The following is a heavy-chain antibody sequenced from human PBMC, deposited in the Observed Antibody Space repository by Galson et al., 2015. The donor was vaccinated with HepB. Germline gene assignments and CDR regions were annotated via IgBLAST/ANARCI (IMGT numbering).Heavy chain of an antibody. Sequence: QSGAEVKKPGESLRISCKGSGYSFTSYWISWVRQTPGKGLEWMGKIDPSDSYTNYSPSFQGHVTISADKSISTAYLQWSSLKASDTAMYYCARLNYYGSGSYLGAPDYWGQGTLVTVSS. J-gene: IGHJ4*02. CDR2: IDPSDSYT. CDR3: ARLNYYGSGSYLGAPDY. D-gene: IGHD3-10*01. V-gene: IGHV5-10-1*01. CDR1: GYSFTSYW.